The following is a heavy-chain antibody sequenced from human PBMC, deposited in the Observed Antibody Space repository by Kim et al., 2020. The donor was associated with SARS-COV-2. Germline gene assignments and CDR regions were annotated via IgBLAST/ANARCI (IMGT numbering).Heavy chain of an antibody. CDR3: ATDVDIVATKRGLGAYDY. V-gene: IGHV5-51*01. Sequence: GESLKISCKGSGYSFTSYWIGWVRQMPGKGLEWMGIIYPGDSDTRYSPSFQGQVTISADKSISTAYLQWSSLKASDTAMYYCATDVDIVATKRGLGAYDYWGQGTLVTVSS. J-gene: IGHJ4*02. D-gene: IGHD5-12*01. CDR1: GYSFTSYW. CDR2: IYPGDSDT.